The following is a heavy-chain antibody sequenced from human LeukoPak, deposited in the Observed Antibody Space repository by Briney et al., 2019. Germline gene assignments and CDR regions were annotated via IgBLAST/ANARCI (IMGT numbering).Heavy chain of an antibody. CDR3: GRDLNGDLDY. CDR1: GFTFNIYW. CDR2: IGTDGSST. D-gene: IGHD4-17*01. V-gene: IGHV3-74*01. Sequence: QPGGSVRLSCAASGFTFNIYWMHWVRQAPGKGRVWVSRIGTDGSSTAYADSVKGRFTVSRDNAKNTLYLQLSSLRPEDTAVYYCGRDLNGDLDYWGQGTLVTVSS. J-gene: IGHJ4*02.